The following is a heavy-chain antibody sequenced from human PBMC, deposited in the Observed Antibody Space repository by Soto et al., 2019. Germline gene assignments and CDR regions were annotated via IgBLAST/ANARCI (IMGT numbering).Heavy chain of an antibody. D-gene: IGHD6-19*01. V-gene: IGHV3-74*03. CDR1: GFTFRTYW. CDR2: IDAAGSGT. CDR3: ARDQTVTGPSTFDY. Sequence: EVQLVESGGGLVQPGGSLRLSCAASGFTFRTYWMHWVRQSPGKGLVWVSRIDAAGSGTTYADAVEGRFTISRDNAKNTLYLQMNSLRAEDTAVYYCARDQTVTGPSTFDYCGQGNLVTVSS. J-gene: IGHJ4*02.